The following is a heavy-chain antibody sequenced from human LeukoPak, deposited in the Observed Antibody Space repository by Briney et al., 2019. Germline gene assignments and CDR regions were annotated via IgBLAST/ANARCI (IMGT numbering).Heavy chain of an antibody. J-gene: IGHJ4*02. CDR2: INHSGST. CDR1: GGSFSGYY. Sequence: SETLSLTCAVYGGSFSGYYWSWIRQPPGNGLEWIGEINHSGSTNYNPSLKSRVTISVDTSKNQFSLKLSSVTAADTAVYYCARGVPNYYGSGSNDYWGQGTLVTVSS. CDR3: ARGVPNYYGSGSNDY. V-gene: IGHV4-34*01. D-gene: IGHD3-10*01.